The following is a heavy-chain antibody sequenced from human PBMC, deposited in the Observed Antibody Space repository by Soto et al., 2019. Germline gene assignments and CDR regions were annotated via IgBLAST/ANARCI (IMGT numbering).Heavy chain of an antibody. Sequence: GGSLRLSCAASGFRVSDHYMGWVRQAPGKGLEWVSLLQTRGNTFHADSVKGRFTISRDTSKNTLYLQMNSLRAEDTAVYYCAKGTPIFRFLEGYHLGGYYYYMDVWGKGNTVTVSS. V-gene: IGHV3-53*01. CDR2: LQTRGNT. D-gene: IGHD3-3*01. CDR1: GFRVSDHY. J-gene: IGHJ6*03. CDR3: AKGTPIFRFLEGYHLGGYYYYMDV.